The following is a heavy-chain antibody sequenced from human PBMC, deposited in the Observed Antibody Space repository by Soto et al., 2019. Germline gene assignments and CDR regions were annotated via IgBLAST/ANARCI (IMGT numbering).Heavy chain of an antibody. V-gene: IGHV4-31*03. CDR1: GVSISTGGYY. J-gene: IGHJ4*02. CDR2: IYYSGRT. D-gene: IGHD2-21*02. CDR3: ASVIGGDSKYYFDY. Sequence: SETLSLTCTVSGVSISTGGYYWSWIRQHPGKGLEWIGNIYYSGRTYYNPSLKSRVILSVDTSKNHFSLNLRSLTAADSAMYYCASVIGGDSKYYFDYWGQGALVTVSS.